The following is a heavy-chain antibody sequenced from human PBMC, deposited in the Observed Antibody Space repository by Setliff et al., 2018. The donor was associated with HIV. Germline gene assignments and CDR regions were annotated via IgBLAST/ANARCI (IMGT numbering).Heavy chain of an antibody. V-gene: IGHV1-18*01. J-gene: IGHJ3*02. CDR3: ARVPYRSAWFSGGHDAFDI. D-gene: IGHD6-19*01. CDR2: ISAYNGNT. Sequence: ASVKVSCKASGYTFTSYGISWVRQAPGQGLEWMGWISAYNGNTNYAQKLQGRLTMTTDTSTSTAYMELRGLRSDDTAVYYCARVPYRSAWFSGGHDAFDIWGQGTMVTVSS. CDR1: GYTFTSYG.